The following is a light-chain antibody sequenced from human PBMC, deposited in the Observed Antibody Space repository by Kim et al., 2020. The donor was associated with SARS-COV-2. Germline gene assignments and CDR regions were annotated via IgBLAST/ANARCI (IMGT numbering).Light chain of an antibody. V-gene: IGLV1-47*01. CDR2: GS. Sequence: QETPGQSPSLVISGSSTSPGGVSNRFSGSKSGNAASLAISGLRSEDEADYYCAAWEESMSSWVFGGGTQLTVL. CDR3: AAWEESMSSWV. J-gene: IGLJ3*02.